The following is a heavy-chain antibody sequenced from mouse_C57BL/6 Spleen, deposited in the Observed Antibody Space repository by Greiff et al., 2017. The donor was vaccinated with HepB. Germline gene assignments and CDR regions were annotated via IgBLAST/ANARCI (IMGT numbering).Heavy chain of an antibody. CDR2: IYPGDGDT. V-gene: IGHV1-82*01. D-gene: IGHD2-2*01. CDR1: GYAFSSSW. CDR3: ARYVLGYYGSFDY. Sequence: QVQLQQSGPELVKPGASVKISCKASGYAFSSSWMNWVKQRPGKGLEWIGRIYPGDGDTNYNGKFKGKATLTADKSSSTAYMQLSSLTSEDSAVYFCARYVLGYYGSFDYWGQGTTLTVSS. J-gene: IGHJ2*01.